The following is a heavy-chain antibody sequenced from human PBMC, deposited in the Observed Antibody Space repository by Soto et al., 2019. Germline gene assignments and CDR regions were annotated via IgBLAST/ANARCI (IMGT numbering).Heavy chain of an antibody. CDR2: ISSSSSYI. V-gene: IGHV3-21*01. CDR3: ASPELEHYYYYYGMDV. J-gene: IGHJ6*02. Sequence: GGSLRLSCAASGFTFSSYSMNWVRQAPGKGLEWVSSISSSSSYIYYADSVKGRFTISRDNAKNSLYLQMNSLRAEDTAVYYCASPELEHYYYYYGMDVWGQGTTVTVSS. D-gene: IGHD1-1*01. CDR1: GFTFSSYS.